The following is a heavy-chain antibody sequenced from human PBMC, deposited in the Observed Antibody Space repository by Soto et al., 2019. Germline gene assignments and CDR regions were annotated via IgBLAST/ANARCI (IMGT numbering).Heavy chain of an antibody. J-gene: IGHJ4*02. Sequence: EVQLVESGGGLVQPGGSLRLSCEASGFTFSNYGINWVRQAPGKGLEWVSHISSSSSTIYYAESVKGRFSISRDNAKNSLYLQMSSLRGEDTAVYYCATSFMTTVGTTAWGQGTQVTVSS. CDR1: GFTFSNYG. CDR3: ATSFMTTVGTTA. V-gene: IGHV3-48*01. CDR2: ISSSSSTI. D-gene: IGHD1-1*01.